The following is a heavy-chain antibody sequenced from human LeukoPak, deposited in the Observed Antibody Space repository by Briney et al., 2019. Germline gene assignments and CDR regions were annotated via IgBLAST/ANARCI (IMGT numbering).Heavy chain of an antibody. CDR3: ARVIKSYYDILTGYYGYYYYGMDV. CDR2: ICASNGNT. D-gene: IGHD3-9*01. Sequence: ASVKVSFKSSGYTFTSYGNSGVRQAPGQGLEWIVWICASNGNTNYAQKLEGRVTMTTDTSTSTAYMELRSLRSDDTAVYYCARVIKSYYDILTGYYGYYYYGMDVWGQGTTVTVSS. CDR1: GYTFTSYG. J-gene: IGHJ6*02. V-gene: IGHV1-18*01.